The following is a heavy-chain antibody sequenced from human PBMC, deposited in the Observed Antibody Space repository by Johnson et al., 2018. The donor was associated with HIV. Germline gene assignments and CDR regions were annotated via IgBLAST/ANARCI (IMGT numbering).Heavy chain of an antibody. CDR1: GFTVSSNY. CDR2: IYSGGST. J-gene: IGHJ3*02. V-gene: IGHV3-66*02. D-gene: IGHD3-10*01. Sequence: VQVVESGGGWIQPGGSLRLSCAASGFTVSSNYMSWVRQAPGKGLEWVSVIYSGGSTYYADSVKGRFTISRDNSKKTLYVQMNSLRTEDTAVYYCARMSSGAFDIWGQGTMVTVSS. CDR3: ARMSSGAFDI.